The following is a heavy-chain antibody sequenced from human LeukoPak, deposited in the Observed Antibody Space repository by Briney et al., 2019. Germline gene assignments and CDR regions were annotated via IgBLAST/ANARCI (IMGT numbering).Heavy chain of an antibody. J-gene: IGHJ4*02. CDR3: TTFEAASGTYYNLGY. CDR1: GFAFSASA. V-gene: IGHV3-73*01. CDR2: IRSKAHSSST. Sequence: GGSLRLSCAASGFAFSASAMHWVHQASGKGLEWVGRIRSKAHSSSTAYAPSVKGRFAISRDDSKNTAYLQINSLKTEDTAVYYCTTFEAASGTYYNLGYWGQGTLVTVSS. D-gene: IGHD3-10*01.